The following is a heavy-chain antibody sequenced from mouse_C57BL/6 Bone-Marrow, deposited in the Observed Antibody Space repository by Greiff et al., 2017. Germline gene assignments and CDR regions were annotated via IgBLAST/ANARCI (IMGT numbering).Heavy chain of an antibody. J-gene: IGHJ4*01. CDR3: ASLGSSYSYYAMDY. D-gene: IGHD1-1*01. Sequence: VQLQQPGAELVKPGASVKLSCKASGYTFTSYWMQWVKQRPGQGLEWIGEIDPSDSYTNYNQKFKGKATLTVDTSSRTAYMQLSSLTSEDSAVYYCASLGSSYSYYAMDYWGQGTSVTVSS. CDR1: GYTFTSYW. V-gene: IGHV1-50*01. CDR2: IDPSDSYT.